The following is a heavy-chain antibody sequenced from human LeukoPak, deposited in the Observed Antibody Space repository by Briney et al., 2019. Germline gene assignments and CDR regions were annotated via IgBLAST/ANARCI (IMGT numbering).Heavy chain of an antibody. J-gene: IGHJ4*02. V-gene: IGHV4-34*01. Sequence: SETLSLTCAVYGGSFSGYYWSWIRQPPGKGLEWIGEINHSGSTNYNPSLKSRVTISVDTSKNQFSLKLSSVTAADTAVYYCARSNTPGIAVAGTGFNYWGQGTLVTVSS. CDR3: ARSNTPGIAVAGTGFNY. D-gene: IGHD6-19*01. CDR1: GGSFSGYY. CDR2: INHSGST.